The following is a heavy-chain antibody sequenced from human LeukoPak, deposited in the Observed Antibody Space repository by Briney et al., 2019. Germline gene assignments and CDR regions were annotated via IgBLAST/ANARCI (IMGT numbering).Heavy chain of an antibody. Sequence: PSGTLSLTCDVSGGSITQTNYWTWVRQPPGNGLEWIGEVNLQGGTNYNPSLLRRVAVSVDTSANHVSLQMTSVTAADTAVYYCARLWLLNLDKWGLGTLVTVSS. CDR1: GGSITQTNY. V-gene: IGHV4-4*02. J-gene: IGHJ4*02. D-gene: IGHD6-19*01. CDR2: VNLQGGT. CDR3: ARLWLLNLDK.